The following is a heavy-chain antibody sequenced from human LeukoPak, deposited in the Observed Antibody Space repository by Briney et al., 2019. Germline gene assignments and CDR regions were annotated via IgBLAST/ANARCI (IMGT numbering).Heavy chain of an antibody. V-gene: IGHV4-34*01. D-gene: IGHD3-3*01. Sequence: SETLSLTCAVYAGSFTGFYWNWVRQTPEKGLEWIGEIDHSGTTNYNPSLKSRLTISVDTPKTQFSLHLTSVTAADTAVYYCARARKTFGVVVSPSNYFDQWGQGTLVAVSS. CDR3: ARARKTFGVVVSPSNYFDQ. J-gene: IGHJ4*02. CDR1: AGSFTGFY. CDR2: IDHSGTT.